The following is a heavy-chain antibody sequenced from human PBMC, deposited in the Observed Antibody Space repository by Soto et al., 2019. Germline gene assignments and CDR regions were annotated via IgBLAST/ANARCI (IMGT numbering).Heavy chain of an antibody. Sequence: QVQLVESGGGVVQFGRSLRLSCVASGFTFSSYAMHWVRQAPGKGLEWVAIMSYDGSNKYYADSVKGRFTISRDNSKNTLYLQLNSLIGEDTAVYYCARDTYSTLARRLDYWGQGPLVTVSS. V-gene: IGHV3-30-3*01. D-gene: IGHD6-13*01. J-gene: IGHJ4*02. CDR3: ARDTYSTLARRLDY. CDR1: GFTFSSYA. CDR2: MSYDGSNK.